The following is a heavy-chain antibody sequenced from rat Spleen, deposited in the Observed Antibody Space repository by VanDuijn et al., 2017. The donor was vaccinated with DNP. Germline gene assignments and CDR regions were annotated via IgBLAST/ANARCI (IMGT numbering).Heavy chain of an antibody. CDR2: ISSGGGNT. CDR1: GFTFSNYG. V-gene: IGHV5S14*01. J-gene: IGHJ4*01. D-gene: IGHD1-12*01. Sequence: EVQLVESGGGLVQPGRSLKLSCAASGFTFSNYGMAWVRQTPTKGLVWVASISSGGGNTYYRDSVRGRFTISRENTKNTQYLQMDSLRSEDTATYYCARHRTIMPYYYAMDAWGQGASVTVSS. CDR3: ARHRTIMPYYYAMDA.